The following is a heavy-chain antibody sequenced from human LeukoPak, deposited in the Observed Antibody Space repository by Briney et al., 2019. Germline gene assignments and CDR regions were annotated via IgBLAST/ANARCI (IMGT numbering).Heavy chain of an antibody. CDR3: ARDSGSYYNYFDY. CDR1: GFTFSSYT. D-gene: IGHD1-26*01. Sequence: GGSLRLSCAASGFTFSSYTMSWVRQAPGKGLEWVSAISGSGGSTYYADSVKGRFTISRDNSKNTLYLQMNSLRAEDTAVYYCARDSGSYYNYFDYWGQGTLVTVSS. V-gene: IGHV3-23*01. CDR2: ISGSGGST. J-gene: IGHJ4*02.